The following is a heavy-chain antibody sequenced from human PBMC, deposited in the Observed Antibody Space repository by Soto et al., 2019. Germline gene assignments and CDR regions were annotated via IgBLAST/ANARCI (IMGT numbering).Heavy chain of an antibody. CDR3: GREGKGRKYCYGNIDS. J-gene: IGHJ4*02. Sequence: QVQLVESGGGVVQPGRSLRLSCAASGFTFSSYAMYWVRQAPGKGLEWVTLISSDGSNIYYADSVKGRFTISRDNSKNTLYPRMNSLGTEDTAVYHCGREGKGRKYCYGNIDSWGQGTLVIVSS. D-gene: IGHD5-18*01. CDR1: GFTFSSYA. CDR2: ISSDGSNI. V-gene: IGHV3-30-3*01.